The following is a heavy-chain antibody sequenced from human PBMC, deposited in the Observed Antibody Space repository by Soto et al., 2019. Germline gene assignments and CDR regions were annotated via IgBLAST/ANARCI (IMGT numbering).Heavy chain of an antibody. J-gene: IGHJ4*02. Sequence: PETLSLTCTVACGPIRSSSYYWGWIRQPPGKGLEWIGSIYYSGSTYYNPSLKSRVTISVDTSKNQFSLKLSSVTAADTAVYYCAAGGGLPRYYWGQGTLVTVSS. V-gene: IGHV4-39*07. CDR3: AAGGGLPRYY. CDR1: CGPIRSSSYY. D-gene: IGHD5-12*01. CDR2: IYYSGST.